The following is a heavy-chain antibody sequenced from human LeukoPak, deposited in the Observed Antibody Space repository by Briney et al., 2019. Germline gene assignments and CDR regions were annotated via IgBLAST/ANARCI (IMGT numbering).Heavy chain of an antibody. V-gene: IGHV3-9*01. CDR3: AKDISLVATWYFDL. CDR1: GGSISSYY. D-gene: IGHD2-21*01. CDR2: ISWNNDSI. J-gene: IGHJ2*01. Sequence: LSLTCTVSGGSISSYYWSWVRQAPGKGLEWVSGISWNNDSIGYADSVKGRFTISRDNAKNSLYLQMNSLRPEDTAFYYCAKDISLVATWYFDLWGRGTLVTVSS.